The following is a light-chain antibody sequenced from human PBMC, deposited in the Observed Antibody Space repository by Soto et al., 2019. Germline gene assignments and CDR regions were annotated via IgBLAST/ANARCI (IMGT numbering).Light chain of an antibody. V-gene: IGKV4-1*01. CDR2: WAS. CDR3: QQYYRAPFP. Sequence: IVLTQSPDSLSVSLGERATINCKSSQSVLFGAYNKNYLSWYQQKSGQPPRLLIFWASTRESGVPDRFSGSGSDTDFTLTIDNLQAEDVAVYYCQQYYRAPFPFGPGTRVDLK. J-gene: IGKJ3*01. CDR1: QSVLFGAYNKNY.